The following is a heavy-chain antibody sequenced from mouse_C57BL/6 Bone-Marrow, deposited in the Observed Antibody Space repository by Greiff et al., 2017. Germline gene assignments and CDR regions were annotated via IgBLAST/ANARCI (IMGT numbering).Heavy chain of an antibody. CDR3: SRQVTTVLATKYFDV. J-gene: IGHJ1*03. D-gene: IGHD1-1*01. Sequence: EVKVVESGGGLVKPGGSLKLSCAATEFDFSSYTMSWVRQTPEKRLQWVAAISGGGGSTYYPDSVKGRFTISRDNDKNILYLQMSSLRSEDTALYYCSRQVTTVLATKYFDVWGTGTTVTVS. CDR1: EFDFSSYT. CDR2: ISGGGGST. V-gene: IGHV5-9*01.